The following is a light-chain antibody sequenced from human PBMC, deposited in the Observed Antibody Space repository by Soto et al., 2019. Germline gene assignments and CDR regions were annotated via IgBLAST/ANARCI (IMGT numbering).Light chain of an antibody. Sequence: QSALTQPASVSGSAGQSITISCSGTMRDVGAYNLVSWYQQHPGTAPKLIIYEVRNRPSGISSRFSGSRSGNTASLTISGLQSEDEGDYYCCSYTSSTTPLFGGGTKLTVL. J-gene: IGLJ2*01. CDR2: EVR. CDR3: CSYTSSTTPL. CDR1: MRDVGAYNL. V-gene: IGLV2-14*01.